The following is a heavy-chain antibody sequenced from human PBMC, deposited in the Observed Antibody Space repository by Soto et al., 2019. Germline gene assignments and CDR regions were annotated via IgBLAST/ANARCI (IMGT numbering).Heavy chain of an antibody. Sequence: GASVKVSCKASGGTFSSYAISWVRQSPGQGLEWMGGIIPIFGTANYAQKFQGRVTITADKSTSTAYMELRSLRSDDTAVYYCARDRGSSWYVGIYYYYGMDVWGQGTTVT. D-gene: IGHD6-13*01. V-gene: IGHV1-69*06. CDR3: ARDRGSSWYVGIYYYYGMDV. J-gene: IGHJ6*02. CDR1: GGTFSSYA. CDR2: IIPIFGTA.